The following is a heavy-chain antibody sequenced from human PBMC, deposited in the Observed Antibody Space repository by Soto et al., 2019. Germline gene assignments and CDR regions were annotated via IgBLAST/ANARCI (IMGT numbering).Heavy chain of an antibody. V-gene: IGHV3-33*01. J-gene: IGHJ6*02. Sequence: GGSLRLSCAASGFTFSSYGMHWVRQAPGKGLEWVAVIWYDGSNKYYADSVKGRFTISRDNSKNTLYLQMNSLRAEETAVYYCESLVTPGNYYYGMDVWGQGTTVTVSS. CDR2: IWYDGSNK. CDR3: ESLVTPGNYYYGMDV. CDR1: GFTFSSYG. D-gene: IGHD4-17*01.